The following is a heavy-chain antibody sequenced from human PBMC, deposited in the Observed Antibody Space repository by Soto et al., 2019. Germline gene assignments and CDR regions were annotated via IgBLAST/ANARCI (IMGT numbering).Heavy chain of an antibody. J-gene: IGHJ4*02. CDR3: ARNGITIFGVVTQPLDY. CDR2: ISGSGGST. CDR1: GFTFSSYA. D-gene: IGHD3-3*01. V-gene: IGHV3-23*01. Sequence: LRLSCAASGFTFSSYAMSWVRQAPGKGLEWVSAISGSGGSTYYADSVKGRFTISRDNSKNTLYLQMNSLRAEDTAVYYCARNGITIFGVVTQPLDYWGQGTLVTVS.